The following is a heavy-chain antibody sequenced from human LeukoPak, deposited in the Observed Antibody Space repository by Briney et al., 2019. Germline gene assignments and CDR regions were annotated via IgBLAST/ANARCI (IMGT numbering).Heavy chain of an antibody. CDR3: AKGTKPYYGSGSYYPGY. J-gene: IGHJ4*02. Sequence: SGGSLRLSCAASGFTFSSYAMSWVRQAPGKGLEWVSAISGSGGSTYYADSVKGRFTIPRDNSKNTLYLQMNSLRAEDTAVYYCAKGTKPYYGSGSYYPGYWGQGTLVTVSS. V-gene: IGHV3-23*01. CDR1: GFTFSSYA. D-gene: IGHD3-10*01. CDR2: ISGSGGST.